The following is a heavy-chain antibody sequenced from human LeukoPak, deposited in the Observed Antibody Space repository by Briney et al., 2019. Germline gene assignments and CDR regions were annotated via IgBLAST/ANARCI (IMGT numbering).Heavy chain of an antibody. D-gene: IGHD6-6*01. CDR3: AKDLVGKQLVQWPIHYYYHGMDV. V-gene: IGHV3-30*18. J-gene: IGHJ6*02. CDR1: GFTFSSYG. Sequence: PGGSLRLSCAASGFTFSSYGMHWVRQAPGKGLEWVAVISYDGSNKYYADSVKGRFTISRDNSKNTLYLQMNSLRAEDTAVYYCAKDLVGKQLVQWPIHYYYHGMDVWGQGTTVTVSS. CDR2: ISYDGSNK.